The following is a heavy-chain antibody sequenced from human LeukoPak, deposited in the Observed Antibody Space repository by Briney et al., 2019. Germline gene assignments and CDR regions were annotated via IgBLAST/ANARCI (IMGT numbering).Heavy chain of an antibody. Sequence: PGGSLRLSCAASGFTFSSYWMSWVRQAPGKGLEWVANIKQDGSEKYYVDSVKGRFTISRDNAKNSLYLQMNSLRVEDTAVYYCARTDFWSGYHRGYFNYWGQGTLVTVSS. J-gene: IGHJ4*02. V-gene: IGHV3-7*05. D-gene: IGHD3-3*01. CDR3: ARTDFWSGYHRGYFNY. CDR2: IKQDGSEK. CDR1: GFTFSSYW.